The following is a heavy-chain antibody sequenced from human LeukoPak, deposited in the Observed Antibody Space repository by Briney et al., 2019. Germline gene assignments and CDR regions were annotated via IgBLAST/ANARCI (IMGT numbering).Heavy chain of an antibody. D-gene: IGHD3-10*01. CDR1: GFTVSSNY. Sequence: GGSLRLSCAASGFTVSSNYMTWVRRAPGKGLEWVSVLYSGAGTYYADSVKGRFTISRDNSKNTLYLQMNSLRAEDTAVYYCATLYGSARGAFDSWGQGTLVTVSS. J-gene: IGHJ4*02. CDR2: LYSGAGT. CDR3: ATLYGSARGAFDS. V-gene: IGHV3-53*01.